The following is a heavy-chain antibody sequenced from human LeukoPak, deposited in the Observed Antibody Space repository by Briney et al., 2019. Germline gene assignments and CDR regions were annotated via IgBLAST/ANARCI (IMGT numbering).Heavy chain of an antibody. J-gene: IGHJ3*02. Sequence: GGSLRLSCAASGFTFSSYWMSWVRQAPGKGLEWVANIKQDGSEKYYVDSVKGRFTISRDNAKNSLYLQMNSLRAEDTAVYYCARDGVATIGFSRVERFDAFDIWGQGTMVTVSS. D-gene: IGHD5-12*01. CDR2: IKQDGSEK. CDR1: GFTFSSYW. CDR3: ARDGVATIGFSRVERFDAFDI. V-gene: IGHV3-7*03.